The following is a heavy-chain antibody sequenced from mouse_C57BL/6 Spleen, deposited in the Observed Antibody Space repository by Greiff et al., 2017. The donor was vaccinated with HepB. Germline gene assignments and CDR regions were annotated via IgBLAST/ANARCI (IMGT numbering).Heavy chain of an antibody. Sequence: VHVKQSGAELVKPGASVKLSCTASGFNIKDYYMHWVKQRTEQGLEGIGRIDPEDGETKYAPKFQGKATITADTSSNTAYLQLSSLTSEDTAGYYWARGKIVTTDYYAMDYWGQGTSVTVSA. V-gene: IGHV14-2*01. J-gene: IGHJ4*01. CDR3: ARGKIVTTDYYAMDY. CDR2: IDPEDGET. CDR1: GFNIKDYY. D-gene: IGHD2-5*01.